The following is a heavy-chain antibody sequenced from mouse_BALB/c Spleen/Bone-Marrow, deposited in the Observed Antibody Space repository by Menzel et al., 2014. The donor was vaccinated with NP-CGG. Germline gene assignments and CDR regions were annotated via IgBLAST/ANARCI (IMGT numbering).Heavy chain of an antibody. CDR3: ASGNGYHFDY. J-gene: IGHJ2*01. V-gene: IGHV3-8*02. CDR2: ISYSGNA. Sequence: VQLQQSGPSLVKPSQTLSLTCSVTGDSITTSYWNWIRKFPGNKLEYMGYISYSGNAYYNPSLKSRISLTRDTSKNQYYPQLNSVTTEDTATYVCASGNGYHFDYWGQGTALTVSS. CDR1: GDSITTSY. D-gene: IGHD1-2*01.